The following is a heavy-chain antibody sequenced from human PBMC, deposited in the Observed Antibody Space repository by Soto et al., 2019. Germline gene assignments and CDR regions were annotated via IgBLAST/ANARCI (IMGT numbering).Heavy chain of an antibody. J-gene: IGHJ5*02. Sequence: QLQLQESGPGLVKPSETLSLTCTVSGDSVSSDSYYWSWIRQPPGKRLEWIGYISHSGSTSYNPSRQSRVSMSIDTSKNQFFPELSSVTAADTAIYYCAREGGVLRLSNWLDPWGQGTLVTVSA. V-gene: IGHV4-61*01. CDR3: AREGGVLRLSNWLDP. D-gene: IGHD3-3*01. CDR2: ISHSGST. CDR1: GDSVSSDSYY.